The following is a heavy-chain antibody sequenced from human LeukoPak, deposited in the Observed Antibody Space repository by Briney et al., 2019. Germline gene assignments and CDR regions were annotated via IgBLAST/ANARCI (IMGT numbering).Heavy chain of an antibody. CDR1: GYTLTELS. Sequence: ASVKVSCKVSGYTLTELSMHWVRQAPGKGLEWMGGFDPEDGETIYAQKFQGRVTMTEDTSTDTAYMELSSLRSEDTAVYYCATVYALGGVKLSRGWFDPWGQGTLVTVSS. CDR2: FDPEDGET. D-gene: IGHD3-16*01. J-gene: IGHJ5*02. CDR3: ATVYALGGVKLSRGWFDP. V-gene: IGHV1-24*01.